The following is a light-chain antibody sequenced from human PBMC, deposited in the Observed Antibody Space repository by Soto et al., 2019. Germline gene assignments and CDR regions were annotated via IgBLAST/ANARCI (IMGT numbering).Light chain of an antibody. CDR1: QSISTY. V-gene: IGKV1-39*01. CDR3: QQSYSTPHT. J-gene: IGKJ2*01. CDR2: AAS. Sequence: DVQMTQSPSSLSASVGDRVTITCRASQSISTYLNWYQQKPGRAPKLLIEAASSLKSGVPSRFSGSGSGTDFTLAISSLQPEDFATYFCQQSYSTPHTFGQGTKLEIK.